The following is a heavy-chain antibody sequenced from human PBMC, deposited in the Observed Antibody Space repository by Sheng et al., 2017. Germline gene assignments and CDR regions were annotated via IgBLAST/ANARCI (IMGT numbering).Heavy chain of an antibody. Sequence: QVQLQESGPGLVKPSETLSLTCTVSGYSISSGYFWGWIRQPPGKGLEWIGSIYHSGSTYYNPSLKSRVTISVDTSKNQFSLKLTSVTAADTAVYFCARGEGYSSNWSPSHYWGQGTLVTVSS. D-gene: IGHD6-13*01. CDR1: GYSISSGYF. CDR3: ARGEGYSSNWSPSHY. J-gene: IGHJ4*02. V-gene: IGHV4-38-2*02. CDR2: IYHSGST.